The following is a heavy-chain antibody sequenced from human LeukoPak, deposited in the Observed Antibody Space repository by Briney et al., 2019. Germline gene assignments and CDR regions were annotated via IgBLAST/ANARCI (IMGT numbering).Heavy chain of an antibody. V-gene: IGHV5-51*01. CDR3: ARPRDGYNPYYFDY. D-gene: IGHD5-24*01. CDR1: GYSFINYW. CDR2: IYPGDSDT. J-gene: IGHJ4*02. Sequence: GESLKISCKGSGYSFINYWIGWVRQMPGKGLEWMGIIYPGDSDTRYSPSFQGQVTFSVDKSISTAYLQWSSLKASDTAMYYCARPRDGYNPYYFDYWGQGTLVTVSS.